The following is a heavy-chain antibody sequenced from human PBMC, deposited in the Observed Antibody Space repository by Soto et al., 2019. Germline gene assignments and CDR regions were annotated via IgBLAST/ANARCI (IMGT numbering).Heavy chain of an antibody. CDR1: GFIFDEFA. Sequence: EVQLVESGGGLAQPGRSLRLSCVASGFIFDEFAIHWVRQAPGKGLEWVSGISWDSGSINYADSVRGRFTISRDNAKNSLYLHMTSLGSEDTAFYYCAKIVTRHSLVPVFDQWGQGALVTVSS. J-gene: IGHJ4*02. CDR3: AKIVTRHSLVPVFDQ. D-gene: IGHD2-21*01. CDR2: ISWDSGSI. V-gene: IGHV3-9*01.